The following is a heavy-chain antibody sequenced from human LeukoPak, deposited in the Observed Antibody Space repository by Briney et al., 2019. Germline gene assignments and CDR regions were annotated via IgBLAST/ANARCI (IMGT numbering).Heavy chain of an antibody. CDR3: AREGLKSRSYSY. V-gene: IGHV3-7*03. D-gene: IGHD6-13*01. Sequence: GGSLRLSCAASGFTFSSYWMSWVRQAPGKGLEWVANIKEVGSEKYYVDSVKGRFTISRDNAKNSLYLQVNSLRAEDTAVYYCAREGLKSRSYSYWGQGTLVTVSS. J-gene: IGHJ4*02. CDR2: IKEVGSEK. CDR1: GFTFSSYW.